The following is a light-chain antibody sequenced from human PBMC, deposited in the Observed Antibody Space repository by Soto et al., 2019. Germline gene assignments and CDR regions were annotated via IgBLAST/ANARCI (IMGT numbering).Light chain of an antibody. J-gene: IGKJ1*01. V-gene: IGKV3-20*01. CDR3: QQYGSSPPWT. CDR1: QSVSTSN. CDR2: GAS. Sequence: EIVLTQSPATLSLSPGERATLSCRASQSVSTSNLAWYQQRPGQAPRLLIYGASRRATGIPDRFSGSGSGTDFTLTISRLEPEDFAVYYCQQYGSSPPWTFGQGTRWIS.